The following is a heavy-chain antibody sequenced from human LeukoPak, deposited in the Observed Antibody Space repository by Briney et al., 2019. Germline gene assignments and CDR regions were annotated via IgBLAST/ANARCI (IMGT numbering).Heavy chain of an antibody. J-gene: IGHJ6*02. CDR1: GGSFSGYY. CDR3: ARDYYGSGYNYGMDV. Sequence: SETLSLTCAVYGGSFSGYYWSWIRQPPGKGLEWIGEINHSGSTNYNPSLKSRVTISVDTSKNQFSLKLSSVTAADTAVYYCARDYYGSGYNYGMDVWGQGATVTVSS. CDR2: INHSGST. D-gene: IGHD3-10*01. V-gene: IGHV4-34*01.